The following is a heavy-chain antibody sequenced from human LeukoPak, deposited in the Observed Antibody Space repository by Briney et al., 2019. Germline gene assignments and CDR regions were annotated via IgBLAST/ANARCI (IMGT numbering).Heavy chain of an antibody. CDR2: IGSNGGST. CDR3: ARDGAVSSGYHFDY. Sequence: GGSLRLSCAASGFTFSSYAMHWVRQAPGPGLEYVSAIGSNGGSTYYANSVKGRFTISRDNSKNTLYLQMGSLRAEDMAVYYCARDGAVSSGYHFDYWSQGTLVTVSS. CDR1: GFTFSSYA. D-gene: IGHD3-22*01. V-gene: IGHV3-64*01. J-gene: IGHJ4*02.